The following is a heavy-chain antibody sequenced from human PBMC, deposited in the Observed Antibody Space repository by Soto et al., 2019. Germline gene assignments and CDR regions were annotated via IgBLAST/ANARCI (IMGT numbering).Heavy chain of an antibody. J-gene: IGHJ6*02. CDR2: ISAYNGNT. V-gene: IGHV1-18*03. CDR3: ARDGERTGTLHYYYGMDV. D-gene: IGHD1-7*01. Sequence: QVQLVQSGAEVKKPGASVKVSCKASGYTFTSYGISWVRQAPGQGLEWMGWISAYNGNTNYAQKLQCRVTMTTDTSTRTAYMELRSLRSDDMAVYYCARDGERTGTLHYYYGMDVWGQGTTVTVSS. CDR1: GYTFTSYG.